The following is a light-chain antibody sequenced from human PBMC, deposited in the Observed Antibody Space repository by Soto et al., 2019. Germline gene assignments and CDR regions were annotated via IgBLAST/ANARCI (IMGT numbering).Light chain of an antibody. J-gene: IGKJ5*01. CDR1: QSVSSY. CDR3: QQRSNWPSIT. Sequence: EIVLTQSPATLSLSPGERATLSCRASQSVSSYLAWYQQKPGQAPRLLIYDASNRATGIPVRFSGSGSGTDFTLTISRLEPEDFAVFYCQQRSNWPSITFGQGTRLEI. V-gene: IGKV3-11*01. CDR2: DAS.